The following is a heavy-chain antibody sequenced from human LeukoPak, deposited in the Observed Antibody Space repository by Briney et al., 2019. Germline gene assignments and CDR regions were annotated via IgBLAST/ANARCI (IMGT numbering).Heavy chain of an antibody. CDR2: INTNTGNP. CDR3: ARESGYYYDRSGPDPGGY. CDR1: GYTFTSYA. Sequence: ASVKVSCKASGYTFTSYAMNWVRQAPGQGLEWMGWINTNTGNPTYAQGFTGRFVFSLDTSVSTVYLQISSLKAEDTAVYYCARESGYYYDRSGPDPGGYWGQGTLVTVSS. J-gene: IGHJ4*02. D-gene: IGHD3-22*01. V-gene: IGHV7-4-1*02.